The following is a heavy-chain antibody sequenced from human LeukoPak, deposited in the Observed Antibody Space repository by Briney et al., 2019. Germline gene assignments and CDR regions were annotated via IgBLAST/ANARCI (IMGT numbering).Heavy chain of an antibody. CDR1: GGSISSYY. Sequence: SETLSLTCTVSGGSISSYYWSWIRQPPGKGLEWIGYIYYSGSTNYNPSLKSRVTISVDTSKNQFSLKVSSVTAADTAVYYCASLTAVGSDYWGQGTLVTVSS. D-gene: IGHD4-17*01. CDR3: ASLTAVGSDY. J-gene: IGHJ4*02. V-gene: IGHV4-59*12. CDR2: IYYSGST.